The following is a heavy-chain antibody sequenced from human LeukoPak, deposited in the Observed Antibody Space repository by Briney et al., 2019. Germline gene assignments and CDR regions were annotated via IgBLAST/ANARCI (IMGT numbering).Heavy chain of an antibody. CDR2: IYTSGST. V-gene: IGHV4-4*07. Sequence: SETLSLTCIVSGGSINSYYWTWIRQPAGKGLEWIGRIYTSGSTNYSPSLKSRVTMSVDTSKNQFSLNLSSVTAADTAVYYCARENSSSWRAFDIWGQGTLVTVSS. D-gene: IGHD6-13*01. CDR3: ARENSSSWRAFDI. CDR1: GGSINSYY. J-gene: IGHJ3*02.